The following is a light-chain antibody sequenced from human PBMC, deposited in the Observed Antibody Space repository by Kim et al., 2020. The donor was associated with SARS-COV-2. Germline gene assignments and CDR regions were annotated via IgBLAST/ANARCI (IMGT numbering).Light chain of an antibody. J-gene: IGLJ2*01. Sequence: PTQRGAITCVGSRSKIERNSGNWYQQFPGAAPTILFSSNDQRSSGVPDRFSGSKSGTAASLAISDLRSEDEAEYFCASWDDSLNVVFGGGTQLTVL. CDR1: RSKIERNS. V-gene: IGLV1-44*01. CDR3: ASWDDSLNVV. CDR2: SND.